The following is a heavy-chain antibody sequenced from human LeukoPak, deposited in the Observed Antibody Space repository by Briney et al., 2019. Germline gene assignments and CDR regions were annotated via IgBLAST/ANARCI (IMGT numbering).Heavy chain of an antibody. CDR1: GVSISGISYD. CDR3: ARRSLGYCSSTSCYTDDY. CDR2: IYYSGST. Sequence: SETLSLTCSVSGVSISGISYDWGWIRQPPGKGLEWIGSIYYSGSTYYNPSLKSRVTISVDTSKNQFSLKLSSVTAADTAVYYCARRSLGYCSSTSCYTDDYWGQGTLVTVSS. D-gene: IGHD2-2*02. J-gene: IGHJ4*02. V-gene: IGHV4-39*01.